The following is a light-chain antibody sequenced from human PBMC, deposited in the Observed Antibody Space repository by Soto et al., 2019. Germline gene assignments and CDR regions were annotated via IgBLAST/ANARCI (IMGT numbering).Light chain of an antibody. CDR2: GAS. Sequence: EIVMTQSPATLSVSPVERATLSCRTSQRVSSNLAWYQQKPGQAPRLLSYGASTRATAIPARFSGSGSGTEFTLTILSLQSEDFAVYYCHQYNNWPQTFGQGTKVEL. CDR1: QRVSSN. V-gene: IGKV3-15*01. CDR3: HQYNNWPQT. J-gene: IGKJ1*01.